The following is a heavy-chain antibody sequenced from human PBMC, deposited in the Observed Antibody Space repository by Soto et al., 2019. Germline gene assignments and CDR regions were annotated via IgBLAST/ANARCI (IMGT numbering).Heavy chain of an antibody. D-gene: IGHD3-3*01. CDR2: VHTSGRI. Sequence: QVLLQVSGPGLVNPSETLSLTCTVSGGSISTYHWSWIRQSAGKGLEWIGRVHTSGRIDYNPSLMSRVTMSGDTSKNPFALRLSSVTAADTAVYYCATNTMSLGVVWEAFDMWGQGTMVTVSS. CDR1: GGSISTYH. J-gene: IGHJ3*02. V-gene: IGHV4-4*07. CDR3: ATNTMSLGVVWEAFDM.